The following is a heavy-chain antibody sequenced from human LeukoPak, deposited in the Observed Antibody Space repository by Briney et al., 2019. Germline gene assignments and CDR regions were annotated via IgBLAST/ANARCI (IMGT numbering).Heavy chain of an antibody. CDR3: ASGTIFGVVMDYGMDV. CDR1: GGSFSGYY. V-gene: IGHV4-34*01. D-gene: IGHD3-3*01. Sequence: PSETLSLTCAVYGGSFSGYYWSWIRQPPGKGLEWIGEINHSGSTNYNPSLKSRVTISVDTSKNQFSLKLSSVTAADTAVYYCASGTIFGVVMDYGMDVWGQGTTVTVSS. J-gene: IGHJ6*02. CDR2: INHSGST.